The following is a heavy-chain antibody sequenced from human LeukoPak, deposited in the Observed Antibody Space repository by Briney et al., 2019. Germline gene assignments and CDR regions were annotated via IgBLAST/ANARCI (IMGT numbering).Heavy chain of an antibody. CDR2: IWYDGSNK. CDR1: GFTFSSYG. CDR3: ARDPPQAPFDY. J-gene: IGHJ4*02. Sequence: GRSLRLSCAASGFTFSSYGMHWVRQAPGKGLEWVAVIWYDGSNKYYADSVKGRFTISRDNSKNTLYLQMNSLRAEDTAVYYCARDPPQAPFDYWGQGTLVTVSS. V-gene: IGHV3-33*01.